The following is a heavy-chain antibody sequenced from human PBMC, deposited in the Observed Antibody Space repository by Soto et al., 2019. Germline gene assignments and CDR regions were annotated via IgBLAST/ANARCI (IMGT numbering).Heavy chain of an antibody. V-gene: IGHV3-11*06. CDR1: GFTFSDYY. CDR3: ARDYRGSPVSAFDI. Sequence: QVQLVESGGGLVKPGGSLRLSCAASGFTFSDYYMSWIRQAPGKGLEWVSYISSSSSYTNYADSVKGRFTISRDNAKNSLYLQMNSLRAEDTAVYYCARDYRGSPVSAFDIWGQGTMVTVSS. D-gene: IGHD3-16*01. J-gene: IGHJ3*02. CDR2: ISSSSSYT.